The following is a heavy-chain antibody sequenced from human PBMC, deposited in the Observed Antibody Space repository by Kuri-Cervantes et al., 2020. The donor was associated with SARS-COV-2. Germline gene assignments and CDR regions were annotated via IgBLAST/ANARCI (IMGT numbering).Heavy chain of an antibody. Sequence: SETLSLTCSVSGAFITRRTDYWAWIRQPPGKGLEWIGSIYYTGSTNSNPSLKSRVTISMDTSKSQFSLKVSSVTAADTAVYYCARGTIGFGDDYFDCWSQGTLVTVSS. J-gene: IGHJ4*02. D-gene: IGHD4-17*01. CDR2: IYYTGST. V-gene: IGHV4-39*07. CDR3: ARGTIGFGDDYFDC. CDR1: GAFITRRTDY.